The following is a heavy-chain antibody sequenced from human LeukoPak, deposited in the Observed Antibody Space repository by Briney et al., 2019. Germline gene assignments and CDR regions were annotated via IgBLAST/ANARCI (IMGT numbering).Heavy chain of an antibody. J-gene: IGHJ5*02. Sequence: GASVKVSCKASGYTFTSYGISWVRQAPGQGLEWMGGIIPIFGTANYAQKFQGRVTITADESTSTAYMELSSLRSEDTAVYYCARDRSHDEWLTTRGWFDPWGQGTLVTVSS. CDR2: IIPIFGTA. CDR1: GYTFTSYG. D-gene: IGHD5-12*01. V-gene: IGHV1-69*13. CDR3: ARDRSHDEWLTTRGWFDP.